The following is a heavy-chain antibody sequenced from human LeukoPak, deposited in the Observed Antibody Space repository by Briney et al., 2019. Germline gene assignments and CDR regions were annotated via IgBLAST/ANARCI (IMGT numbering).Heavy chain of an antibody. CDR2: IIPIFGTA. J-gene: IGHJ6*02. CDR3: AGLYDSRTDYYYGMDV. Sequence: GASVKVSCKASGGTFSSYAISWVRQAPGQGLEWMGGIIPIFGTANYAQKFQGRVTITADESTSTAYMELSSLRSEDTAVYYCAGLYDSRTDYYYGMDVWGQGTTVTVSS. CDR1: GGTFSSYA. D-gene: IGHD3-22*01. V-gene: IGHV1-69*13.